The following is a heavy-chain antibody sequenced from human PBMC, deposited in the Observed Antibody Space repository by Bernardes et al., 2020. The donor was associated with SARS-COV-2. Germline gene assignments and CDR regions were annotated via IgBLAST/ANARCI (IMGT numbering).Heavy chain of an antibody. Sequence: SETLSLTCSVSGGSISSISYYWGWIRQPPGKGLEWIGSIYYSGSTYYNPSLKSRVTISVDTSKNQFSLKLSSVTAADTAVYFCAISNLDSSSYYFVPRWFDPWGQGTLVTVSS. V-gene: IGHV4-39*01. CDR1: GGSISSISYY. CDR3: AISNLDSSSYYFVPRWFDP. J-gene: IGHJ5*02. D-gene: IGHD3-22*01. CDR2: IYYSGST.